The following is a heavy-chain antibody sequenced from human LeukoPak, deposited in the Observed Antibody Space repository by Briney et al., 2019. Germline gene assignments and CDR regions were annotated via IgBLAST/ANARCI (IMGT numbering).Heavy chain of an antibody. Sequence: GGSLRLSCAASGFTFSSYSMNWVRQAPGKGPEWVSSISSSSSYIYYADSVKGRFTISRDNAKNSLYLQMNSLRAEDTAVYYCARDLNRLSYGMDVWGQGTTVTVSS. D-gene: IGHD2-8*01. J-gene: IGHJ6*02. CDR2: ISSSSSYI. CDR3: ARDLNRLSYGMDV. CDR1: GFTFSSYS. V-gene: IGHV3-21*01.